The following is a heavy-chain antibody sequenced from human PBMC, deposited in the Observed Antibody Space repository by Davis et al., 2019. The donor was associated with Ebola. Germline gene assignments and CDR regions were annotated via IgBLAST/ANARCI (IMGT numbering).Heavy chain of an antibody. CDR3: AKCLQFNWNYDY. J-gene: IGHJ4*02. V-gene: IGHV3-30*02. CDR2: IRYDGSNK. Sequence: GESLKISCAASGFTFSSYAMHWVRQAPGKGLEWVAFIRYDGSNKYYADSVKGRFTISRDNSRNTLYLQMNSLRAEDTAVYYCAKCLQFNWNYDYWGQGTLVTVSS. D-gene: IGHD1-7*01. CDR1: GFTFSSYA.